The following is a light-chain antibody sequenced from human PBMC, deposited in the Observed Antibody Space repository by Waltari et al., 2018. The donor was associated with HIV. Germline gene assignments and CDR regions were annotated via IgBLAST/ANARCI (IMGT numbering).Light chain of an antibody. J-gene: IGLJ2*01. CDR1: NSNIWAGHN. CDR2: GNT. CDR3: QSYDSSLSGVV. Sequence: QSVLRQPPSVSGAPGQRVTISCTGSNSNIWAGHNVHWYQQLPGTAPKLLIYGNTNRPAGVPDRFYGSKAGTSTSLAIAGLQADDEADYYCQSYDSSLSGVVFGGGTRLTVL. V-gene: IGLV1-40*01.